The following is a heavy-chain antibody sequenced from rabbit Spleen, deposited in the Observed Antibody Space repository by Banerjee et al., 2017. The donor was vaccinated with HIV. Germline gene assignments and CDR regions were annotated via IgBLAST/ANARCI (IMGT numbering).Heavy chain of an antibody. CDR2: VSTTVSTYS. CDR1: GFSFSSSYW. CDR3: ARNIGVITGGSFSTYGMDL. J-gene: IGHJ6*01. Sequence: QEQLEESGGDLVKPEGSLTLTCTASGFSFSSSYWICWVRQAPGKGLEWIACVSTTVSTYSYYACWAKGRFTVSKISSTTVSLQMNSLTAADTATYCCARNIGVITGGSFSTYGMDLGGPGHPRHRL. V-gene: IGHV1S45*01. D-gene: IGHD8-1*01.